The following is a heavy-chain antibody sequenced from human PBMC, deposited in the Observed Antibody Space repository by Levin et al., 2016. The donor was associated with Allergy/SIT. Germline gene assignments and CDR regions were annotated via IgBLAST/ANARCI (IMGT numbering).Heavy chain of an antibody. CDR2: INHSGIT. CDR3: AAYTVTWYDT. J-gene: IGHJ5*02. V-gene: IGHV4-39*01. Sequence: SETLSLTCTLSGGSISSSSYYWTWIRQSPGKGLEWIGEINHSGITKYNPSLESRVTMSADTSKNQFSLKVRSVTAADTAVYYCAAYTVTWYDTWGQGTLVTVSS. CDR1: GGSISSSSYY. D-gene: IGHD2-2*02.